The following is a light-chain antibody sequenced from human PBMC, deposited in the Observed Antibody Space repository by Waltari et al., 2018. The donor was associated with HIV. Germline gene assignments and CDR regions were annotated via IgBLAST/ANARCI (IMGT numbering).Light chain of an antibody. J-gene: IGKJ4*01. CDR3: QQRNKWPST. Sequence: EIVLTQSPATLSLSPGERATLSCRASQSVSRYLGWYQHKPGQAPRLLSYYVSNRATGIPGRFSGSGSGTDFTLTISSLEPEDSAVYYCQQRNKWPSTFGGGTKVEIK. CDR2: YVS. CDR1: QSVSRY. V-gene: IGKV3-11*01.